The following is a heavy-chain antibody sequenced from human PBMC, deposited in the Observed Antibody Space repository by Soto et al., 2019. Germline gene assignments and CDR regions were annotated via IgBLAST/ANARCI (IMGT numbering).Heavy chain of an antibody. V-gene: IGHV4-31*03. Sequence: LSLTCSVSCGSIGSGGYYLTLIRQHAGKGLVWMGYIYYSGSTYYTPSLKSRVTISVDTSKNQYSQQLSSVTAADTAVYYCERENFRGYCTNGVCVNGMDVWGQGTTVTVS. CDR3: ERENFRGYCTNGVCVNGMDV. D-gene: IGHD2-8*01. CDR1: CGSIGSGGYY. J-gene: IGHJ6*02. CDR2: IYYSGST.